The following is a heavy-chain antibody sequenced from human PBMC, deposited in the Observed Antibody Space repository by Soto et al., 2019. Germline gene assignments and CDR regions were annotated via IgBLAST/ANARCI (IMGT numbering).Heavy chain of an antibody. Sequence: SETLSLTCAVSGGSISSGGYSWSWIRQPPGKGLEWIGYIYHSGSTYYNPSLKSRVTISVDRSKNQFSLKLSSVTAADTAVYYCARDALSRDSSWGQGTLVTVSS. D-gene: IGHD3-22*01. J-gene: IGHJ4*02. CDR2: IYHSGST. CDR1: GGSISSGGYS. CDR3: ARDALSRDSS. V-gene: IGHV4-30-2*01.